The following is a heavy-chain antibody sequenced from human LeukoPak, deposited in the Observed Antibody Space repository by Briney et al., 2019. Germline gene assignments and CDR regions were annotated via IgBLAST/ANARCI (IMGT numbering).Heavy chain of an antibody. D-gene: IGHD3-16*02. CDR1: GGSISSSNW. J-gene: IGHJ4*02. Sequence: PSETLSLTCAVSGGSISSSNWWSWVRQPPGQGLEWIGEIYHSGSTNYNPSLKSRVTISVDKSKNQFSLKLSSVTAADTAVYYCARDMITFGGVNVPLGYWGQGTLVTVSS. CDR3: ARDMITFGGVNVPLGY. V-gene: IGHV4-4*02. CDR2: IYHSGST.